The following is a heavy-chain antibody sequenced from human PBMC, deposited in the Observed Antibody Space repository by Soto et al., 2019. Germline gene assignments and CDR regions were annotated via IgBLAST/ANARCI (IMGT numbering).Heavy chain of an antibody. V-gene: IGHV4-39*01. CDR2: IYYSGST. D-gene: IGHD3-10*01. Sequence: QLQLQESGPGLVKPSETLSLTCTVSGGSISSSSYYWGWIRQPPGKGLEWIGSIYYSGSTYYNPSLKSRVTISVDTSKNQFSLKLSSVTAADTAVYYCARHLILLSGNQRGYYYYGMDVWGQGTTVTVSS. CDR1: GGSISSSSYY. J-gene: IGHJ6*02. CDR3: ARHLILLSGNQRGYYYYGMDV.